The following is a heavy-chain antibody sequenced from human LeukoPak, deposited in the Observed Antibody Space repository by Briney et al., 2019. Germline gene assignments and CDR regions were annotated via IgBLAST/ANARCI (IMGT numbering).Heavy chain of an antibody. CDR1: GFTFSNYG. CDR3: ARDSEFDSSGYSPPLQY. J-gene: IGHJ4*02. Sequence: PGGSLRLSCAASGFTFSNYGMHWVRQAPGKGLEWVAVIRYDGSDKYYADPVKGRFTISRDNSKNTLYLQMNSLRAEDTAVYYCARDSEFDSSGYSPPLQYWGQGTLVTVSS. D-gene: IGHD3-22*01. V-gene: IGHV3-33*01. CDR2: IRYDGSDK.